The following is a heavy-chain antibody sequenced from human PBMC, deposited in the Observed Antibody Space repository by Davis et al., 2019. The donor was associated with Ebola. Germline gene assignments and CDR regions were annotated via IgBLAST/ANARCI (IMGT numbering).Heavy chain of an antibody. CDR3: ARGVDRAFDI. CDR1: GFTFSSSW. Sequence: GESLQISCAASGFTFSSSWMIWVRKAPGKGPEWVANIKQDGSEKYYVDSVKGRFTISRDNAKNSLYLQMNSLRAEDTAVYYCARGVDRAFDIWGQGTMVTVSS. CDR2: IKQDGSEK. V-gene: IGHV3-7*03. J-gene: IGHJ3*02.